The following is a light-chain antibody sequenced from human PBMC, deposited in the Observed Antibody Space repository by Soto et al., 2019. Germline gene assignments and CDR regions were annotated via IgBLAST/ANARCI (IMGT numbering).Light chain of an antibody. CDR1: SRDVGAYHY. V-gene: IGLV2-14*01. CDR3: SSYSTTTTPCV. Sequence: SVLTQPASVSGSPGQSITISCTGTSRDVGAYHYVSWYQQHPGKAPKLIIYEVGARPSGVSNRFSGSKSGNTASLTISGLQAEDEGDYYCSSYSTTTTPCVFGTGTKVTVL. CDR2: EVG. J-gene: IGLJ1*01.